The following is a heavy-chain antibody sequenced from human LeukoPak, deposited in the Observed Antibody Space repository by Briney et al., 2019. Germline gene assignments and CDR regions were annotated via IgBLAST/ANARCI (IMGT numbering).Heavy chain of an antibody. J-gene: IGHJ3*02. D-gene: IGHD2-2*01. CDR1: GYTFTSYG. CDR2: ISAYNGNT. CDR3: ARDIVVVPAAHVDAFDI. V-gene: IGHV1-18*01. Sequence: GASVNVSCKASGYTFTSYGISWVRQAPGQGLEWMGRISAYNGNTNYAQKLQGRVTMTTDTSTSTAYMELRSLRSEDTAVYYCARDIVVVPAAHVDAFDIWGQGTMVTVSS.